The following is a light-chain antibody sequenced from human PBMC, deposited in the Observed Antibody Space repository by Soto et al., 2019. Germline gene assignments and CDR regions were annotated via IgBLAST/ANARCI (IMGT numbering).Light chain of an antibody. Sequence: EIVMTQSPATLSVSPGERATLSCRASQSVNSNLAWYQQKPGQAPRLLIYGVSTRATGIPARFSGSGSGTEFTLTISSLQSEDFAVYYCQQYINWPRTFGQGTKVEIK. CDR3: QQYINWPRT. CDR1: QSVNSN. CDR2: GVS. V-gene: IGKV3-15*01. J-gene: IGKJ1*01.